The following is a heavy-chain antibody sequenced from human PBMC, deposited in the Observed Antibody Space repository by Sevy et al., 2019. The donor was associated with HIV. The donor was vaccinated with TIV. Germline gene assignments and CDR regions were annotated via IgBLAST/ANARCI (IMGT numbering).Heavy chain of an antibody. CDR1: GGSISSYY. CDR2: IYYSGGT. Sequence: SETLSLTCTVSGGSISSYYWSWIRQPPGKGLEWIGYIYYSGGTNYNPSLKSRVTISVDTFKNQFSLNLRSVTAADTAVYYWAICFSPPYDYDSSGYCPNGFDPWGQGTLVTVSS. D-gene: IGHD3-22*01. J-gene: IGHJ5*02. V-gene: IGHV4-59*01. CDR3: AICFSPPYDYDSSGYCPNGFDP.